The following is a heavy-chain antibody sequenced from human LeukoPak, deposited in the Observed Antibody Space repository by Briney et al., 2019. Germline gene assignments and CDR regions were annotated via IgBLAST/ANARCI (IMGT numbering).Heavy chain of an antibody. CDR2: MNPNSGNT. J-gene: IGHJ5*02. V-gene: IGHV1-8*01. D-gene: IGHD3-22*01. CDR3: ARVYYDSSGYQPWFDP. Sequence: ASVKVSCKASGYTFTSYDINWVRQATGQGLEWMGWMNPNSGNTGYAQKFQGRVTMTRNTSISTAYMELSSLRSEDTAAYYCARVYYDSSGYQPWFDPWGQGTLVTVSS. CDR1: GYTFTSYD.